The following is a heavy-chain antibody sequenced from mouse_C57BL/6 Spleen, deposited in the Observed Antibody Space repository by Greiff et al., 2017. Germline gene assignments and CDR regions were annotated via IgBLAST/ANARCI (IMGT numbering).Heavy chain of an antibody. D-gene: IGHD4-1*01. CDR2: IYPGSGST. J-gene: IGHJ3*01. CDR1: GYTFTSYW. V-gene: IGHV1-55*01. CDR3: ARGNWDPEWFAY. Sequence: QVQLQQPGAELVKPGASVKMSCKASGYTFTSYWITWVKQRPGQGLEWIGDIYPGSGSTNYNEKFKSKATLTVDTSSSTAYMQLSSLTSEDSAVYYCARGNWDPEWFAYWGQGTLVTVSA.